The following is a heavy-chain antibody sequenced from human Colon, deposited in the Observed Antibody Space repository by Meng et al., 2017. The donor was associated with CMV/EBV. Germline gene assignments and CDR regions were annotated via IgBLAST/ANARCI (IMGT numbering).Heavy chain of an antibody. Sequence: GGSLRLSCSASGFPIVSHYMAWVRQAPGKGLEWVSLIYAVGTPYYADSVKGRFTISRDNDRNTLYLQMNSLRGEDTAVYYCATPFGGLSGTPLDSWGQGTLVTVSS. CDR1: GFPIVSHY. J-gene: IGHJ4*02. CDR3: ATPFGGLSGTPLDS. CDR2: IYAVGTP. V-gene: IGHV3-53*05. D-gene: IGHD3-10*01.